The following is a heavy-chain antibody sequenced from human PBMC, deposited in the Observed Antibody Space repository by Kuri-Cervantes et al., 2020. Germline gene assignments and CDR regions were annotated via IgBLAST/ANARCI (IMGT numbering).Heavy chain of an antibody. V-gene: IGHV1-46*01. CDR3: AYGHFWYFDV. J-gene: IGHJ6*03. CDR1: GYAFSSYW. CDR2: IYPGDGDT. Sequence: QVKLEESGAELVKPGASVKISCKASGYAFSSYWMNWVKQRPGKGLEWIGQIYPGDGDTNYNGKFKGKATLTADKSSSTAYMQLSSLTSEDSAVYFCAYGHFWYFDVWGTGTTVTVSS. D-gene: IGHD3-16*01.